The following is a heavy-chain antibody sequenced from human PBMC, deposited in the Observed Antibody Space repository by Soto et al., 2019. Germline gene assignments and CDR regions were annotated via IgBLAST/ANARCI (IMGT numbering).Heavy chain of an antibody. CDR3: ARRGYSGYDYYYYGMDV. Sequence: QVQLVQSGAEVKKPGSSVNVSCKASGGTFSSYAISWVRQAPGQGLEWMGGIIPIFGTANYAQKFQGRVTITADESTSTDYMELSSLRSEDTAVYYCARRGYSGYDYYYYGMDVWGQGTTVTVSS. J-gene: IGHJ6*02. CDR2: IIPIFGTA. V-gene: IGHV1-69*01. CDR1: GGTFSSYA. D-gene: IGHD5-12*01.